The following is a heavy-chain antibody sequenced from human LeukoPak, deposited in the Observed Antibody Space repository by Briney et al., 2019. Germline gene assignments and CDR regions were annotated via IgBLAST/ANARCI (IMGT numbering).Heavy chain of an antibody. CDR2: IWYDGSNK. J-gene: IGHJ3*02. CDR1: GFTFSNYG. D-gene: IGHD3-10*01. CDR3: AKDRGKWTFDI. V-gene: IGHV3-33*06. Sequence: GGPLRLSCVASGFTFSNYGMHWVRQAPGKGLEWVAVIWYDGSNKYYGDSVKGRFSISRDNSKNTMYLQMDSLRAEDTAVYYCAKDRGKWTFDIWGQGTMVTVSS.